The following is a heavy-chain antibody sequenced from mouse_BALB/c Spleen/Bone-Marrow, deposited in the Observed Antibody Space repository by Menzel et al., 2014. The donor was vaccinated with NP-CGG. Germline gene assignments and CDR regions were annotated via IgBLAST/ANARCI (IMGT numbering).Heavy chain of an antibody. V-gene: IGHV3-6*02. D-gene: IGHD1-1*02. J-gene: IGHJ4*01. CDR2: ISYDGGN. CDR3: ARGGLWYAMDY. CDR1: GYSITSGYY. Sequence: ESGPGLVKPSQSLSLTCSVTGYSITSGYYWNWIRQFPGNKLEWMGYISYDGGNNYIPSLKHRISITRDTSKNQFFLKLNSVTAEDTATYYCARGGLWYAMDYWGQGTSVTVSS.